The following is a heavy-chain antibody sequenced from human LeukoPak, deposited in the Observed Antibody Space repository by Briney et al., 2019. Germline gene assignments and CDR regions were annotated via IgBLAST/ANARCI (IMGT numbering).Heavy chain of an antibody. CDR3: AKPVGSYYEEDYYYGMDV. V-gene: IGHV3-23*01. D-gene: IGHD1-26*01. CDR2: ISGSGGST. Sequence: GGSLRLSCAASGFTFSSYAMSWVRQAPGKGLEWVSAISGSGGSTYYADSVKGRFTISRDNSKNTLYLQMNSLRAEDTAVYYCAKPVGSYYEEDYYYGMDVWGQGTTVTVSS. J-gene: IGHJ6*02. CDR1: GFTFSSYA.